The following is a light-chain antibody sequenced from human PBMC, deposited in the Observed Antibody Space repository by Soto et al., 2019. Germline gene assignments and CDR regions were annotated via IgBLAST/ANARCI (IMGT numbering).Light chain of an antibody. CDR3: AAWDDSLNGRV. CDR2: KSN. Sequence: QSVLTQPPSASATPGQRVTISCSGSSSNIGSNTVNWYQQLPGTAPKLLIYKSNQRPSGVPDRFSGSKSGTSASLAISGLQSEDEADYYCAAWDDSLNGRVFGGGTQLPVL. CDR1: SSNIGSNT. J-gene: IGLJ3*02. V-gene: IGLV1-44*01.